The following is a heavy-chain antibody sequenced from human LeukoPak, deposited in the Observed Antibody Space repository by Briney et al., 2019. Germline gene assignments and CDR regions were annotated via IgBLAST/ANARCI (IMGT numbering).Heavy chain of an antibody. V-gene: IGHV1-69*05. CDR1: GGTFSSYA. D-gene: IGHD6-13*01. CDR3: AREGGYSSSWPHFDY. Sequence: ASVKVSCKASGGTFSSYAISWVRQAPGQGLEWMGRIIPIFGTANYAQKFQGRVTITTDESTSTAYMELSSLRSEDTAVYYCAREGGYSSSWPHFDYWGQGTLVTVSS. J-gene: IGHJ4*02. CDR2: IIPIFGTA.